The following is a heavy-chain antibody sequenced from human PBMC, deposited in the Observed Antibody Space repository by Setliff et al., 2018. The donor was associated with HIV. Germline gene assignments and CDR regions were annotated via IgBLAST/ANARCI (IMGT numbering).Heavy chain of an antibody. CDR2: NHPDDSDT. J-gene: IGHJ3*02. D-gene: IGHD6-13*01. CDR3: ARHRHTAAGTLDAFDI. V-gene: IGHV5-51*01. CDR1: GYRFTSYW. Sequence: GESLKISCKGSGYRFTSYWIAWVRQMPGKGLEWMGINHPDDSDTRYSPSFQGQVTISADKYISTAYLQWNSLKASDTAFYFCARHRHTAAGTLDAFDIWGQGTMVTVSS.